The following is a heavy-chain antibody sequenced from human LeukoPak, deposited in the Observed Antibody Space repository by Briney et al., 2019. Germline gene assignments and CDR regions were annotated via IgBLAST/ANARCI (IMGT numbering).Heavy chain of an antibody. Sequence: GGSLRLSCAASGFTFSSYWMHWVRQAPGKGLVWVSRINSDGSSTSYADSVKGRLTISRENAKNTLYLQMNSLRAEDTDVYYCARDFVDTAMVWVHGLFSYYYSYYMDVWGKGTTVTVSS. J-gene: IGHJ6*03. CDR3: ARDFVDTAMVWVHGLFSYYYSYYMDV. CDR1: GFTFSSYW. V-gene: IGHV3-74*01. CDR2: INSDGSST. D-gene: IGHD5-18*01.